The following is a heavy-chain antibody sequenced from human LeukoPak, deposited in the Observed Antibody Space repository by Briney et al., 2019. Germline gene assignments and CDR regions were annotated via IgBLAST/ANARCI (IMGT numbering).Heavy chain of an antibody. D-gene: IGHD1-26*01. Sequence: PGGSLRPSCAASGFTFSSYAMSWVRQAPGKGLESVSGTSDSGGSTYYADSVKGRFTISRDNSKNTLYLQMNSLRADDTAVYYCAKHIRGLVGATRTDYWGQGTLVTVSS. V-gene: IGHV3-23*01. J-gene: IGHJ4*02. CDR2: TSDSGGST. CDR3: AKHIRGLVGATRTDY. CDR1: GFTFSSYA.